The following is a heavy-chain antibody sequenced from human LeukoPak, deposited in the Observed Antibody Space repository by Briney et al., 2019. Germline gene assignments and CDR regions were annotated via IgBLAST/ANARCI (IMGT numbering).Heavy chain of an antibody. CDR3: ARARSRITFGGIRHAFDI. V-gene: IGHV1-69*04. Sequence: SVKVSCRASGGTFSSYAMNWVRQAPGQGLEWVARIIPLLGITNHAQKLQGRVTVTADTSTSTAYMELSSLISDDTAVYYCARARSRITFGGIRHAFDIWGQGTLVTVSS. CDR2: IIPLLGIT. D-gene: IGHD3-16*01. J-gene: IGHJ3*02. CDR1: GGTFSSYA.